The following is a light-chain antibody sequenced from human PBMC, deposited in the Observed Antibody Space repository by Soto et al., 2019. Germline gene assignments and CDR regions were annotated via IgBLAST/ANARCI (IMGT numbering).Light chain of an antibody. J-gene: IGKJ1*01. Sequence: DIQMTQSPSSLSASVVDRVTITCRASQGISNFLAWYQQKPGKVPKLLIYDASTLQSGVPSRFSGSGSGTDFTLTISSLQPEDVATYYCKKYNSAPRAFGQGTKVEIK. CDR1: QGISNF. V-gene: IGKV1-27*01. CDR3: KKYNSAPRA. CDR2: DAS.